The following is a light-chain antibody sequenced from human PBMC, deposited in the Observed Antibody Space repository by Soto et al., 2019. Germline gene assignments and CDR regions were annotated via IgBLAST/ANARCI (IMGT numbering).Light chain of an antibody. CDR3: QQYNIWPPYT. CDR1: QSVSTN. Sequence: EVVMTQSPATLSVSPGERVTLSCWASQSVSTNLAWYQQKPGQAPRLLIAGASTRATGIPARFSGSGSGTEFTLTISSLESEDCAVYYCQQYNIWPPYTFGQGTKVEI. CDR2: GAS. V-gene: IGKV3-15*01. J-gene: IGKJ2*01.